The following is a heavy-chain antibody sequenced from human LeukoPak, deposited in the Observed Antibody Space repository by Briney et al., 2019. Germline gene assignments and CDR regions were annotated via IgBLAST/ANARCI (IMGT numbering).Heavy chain of an antibody. CDR2: ISEGGETR. Sequence: GGSLRLSCAASGFTFSLYEMNWVRQAPVKGLEWVSYISEGGETRYYADSVKGRFTISRDNGKNSLYLQMNSLRAEDTAVYYCARDASGHDLPFDYWGQGTLVTVSS. J-gene: IGHJ4*02. D-gene: IGHD6-25*01. CDR1: GFTFSLYE. CDR3: ARDASGHDLPFDY. V-gene: IGHV3-48*03.